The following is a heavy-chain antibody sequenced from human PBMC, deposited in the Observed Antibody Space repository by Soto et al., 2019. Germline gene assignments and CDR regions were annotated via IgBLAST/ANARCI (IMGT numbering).Heavy chain of an antibody. Sequence: QVQLVESGGGVVQPGRSLRLSCAASGFTFSSYGMHWVRQAPGKGLEWVADISYDGSNKYYADSVKGRFTISRVNSKNPLYLQMNSLRAEDTAVYYCALRGYYYDSSGSPLGYWGQGTLVTVSS. V-gene: IGHV3-30*03. D-gene: IGHD3-22*01. CDR2: ISYDGSNK. J-gene: IGHJ4*02. CDR3: ALRGYYYDSSGSPLGY. CDR1: GFTFSSYG.